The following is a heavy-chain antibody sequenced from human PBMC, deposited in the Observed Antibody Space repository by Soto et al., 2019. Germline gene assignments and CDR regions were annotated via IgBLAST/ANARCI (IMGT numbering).Heavy chain of an antibody. Sequence: GGSLRLSCAASGFTFSSYAMSWVRQAPGKGLEWVSAISGSGGSTYYADSVKGRFTISRDNSKNTLYLQMNSLRAEDTAVYYCAKDGGESSGWYLVPRGLNWFDPWGQGTLVTVSS. D-gene: IGHD6-19*01. CDR1: GFTFSSYA. CDR2: ISGSGGST. CDR3: AKDGGESSGWYLVPRGLNWFDP. V-gene: IGHV3-23*01. J-gene: IGHJ5*02.